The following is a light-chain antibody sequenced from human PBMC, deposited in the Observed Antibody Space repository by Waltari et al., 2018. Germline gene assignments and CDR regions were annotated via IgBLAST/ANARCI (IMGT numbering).Light chain of an antibody. CDR3: QQLNSYPIT. CDR1: QGISSH. V-gene: IGKV1-9*01. J-gene: IGKJ5*01. Sequence: DIQMTQSPSSLSASVGDRVTITCRASQGISSHLAWYQKKPGKAPKLLIYGASTLGSGVPSGFSGGGSGTEFTLTISSLQPEDFATYYCQQLNSYPITFGQGTRLEIK. CDR2: GAS.